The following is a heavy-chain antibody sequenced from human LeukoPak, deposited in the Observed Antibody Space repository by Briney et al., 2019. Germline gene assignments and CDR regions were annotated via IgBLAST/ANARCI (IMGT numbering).Heavy chain of an antibody. J-gene: IGHJ5*02. CDR1: GFTFSSYG. Sequence: PGRSLRLSCAASGFTFSSYGMHWVRQAPGKGLGWVAVISYDGSNKYYADSVKGRFTISRDNSKNTLYLQMNSLRAEDTAVYYCAKDPTIFGVVTPPNVWFDPWGQGTLVTVSS. D-gene: IGHD3-3*01. CDR3: AKDPTIFGVVTPPNVWFDP. CDR2: ISYDGSNK. V-gene: IGHV3-30*18.